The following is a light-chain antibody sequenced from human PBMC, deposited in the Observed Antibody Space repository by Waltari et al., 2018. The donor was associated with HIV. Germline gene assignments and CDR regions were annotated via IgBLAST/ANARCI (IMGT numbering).Light chain of an antibody. CDR2: DAS. CDR3: QQYDNLPFT. J-gene: IGKJ3*01. CDR1: QDISNY. V-gene: IGKV1-33*01. Sequence: DIQMTQSPSSLSASVGDRVTITYQASQDISNYLNWYQQKPGKAPKLLIYDASNLETGVPSRFSGSGSGTDSTFTISSLQPEDIATYYCQQYDNLPFTFGPATKVDIK.